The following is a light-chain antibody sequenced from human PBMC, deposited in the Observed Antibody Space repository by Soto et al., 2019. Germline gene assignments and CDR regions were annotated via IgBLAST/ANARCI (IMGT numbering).Light chain of an antibody. V-gene: IGKV1-9*01. CDR1: QGISSY. Sequence: DIQLTQSPSFLSASVGDRVTITCRASQGISSYLAWYQQKPGKVPKLLIYAASTLQSGVPSGFSGSGSGTEFTLTISSLQPEDFATYYCQQLNSYPFNFGHGTKVDIK. J-gene: IGKJ3*01. CDR3: QQLNSYPFN. CDR2: AAS.